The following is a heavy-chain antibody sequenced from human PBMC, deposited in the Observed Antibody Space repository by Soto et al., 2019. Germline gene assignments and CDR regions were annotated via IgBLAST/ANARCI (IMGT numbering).Heavy chain of an antibody. CDR1: GFTFSSYA. V-gene: IGHV3-23*01. CDR2: ISGSGGST. CDR3: ALAGDSSGYYQPDY. J-gene: IGHJ4*02. Sequence: HPGGSLRLSCAASGFTFSSYAMSWVRQAPGKGLEWVSAISGSGGSTYYADSVKGRFTISRDNSKNTLYLQMNSLRAEDTAVYYCALAGDSSGYYQPDYWGQGTLVTVSS. D-gene: IGHD3-22*01.